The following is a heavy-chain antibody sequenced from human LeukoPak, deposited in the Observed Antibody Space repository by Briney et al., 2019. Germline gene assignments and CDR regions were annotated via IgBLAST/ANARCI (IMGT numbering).Heavy chain of an antibody. CDR3: AKDAGPGYDSSGYYYDY. V-gene: IGHV3-23*01. J-gene: IGHJ4*02. Sequence: PGGSLRLSCAASGFTFSSYAMSWVRQAPGKGLEWVSAISGSGGSTYYADSVKGRFTISRDNSKNTLYLQMNSLRAEDTAVYYCAKDAGPGYDSSGYYYDYWGQGTLVTVSS. CDR2: ISGSGGST. CDR1: GFTFSSYA. D-gene: IGHD3-22*01.